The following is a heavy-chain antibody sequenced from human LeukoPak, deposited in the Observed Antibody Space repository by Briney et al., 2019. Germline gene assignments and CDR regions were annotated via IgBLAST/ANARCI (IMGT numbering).Heavy chain of an antibody. Sequence: SETLSLTCTVSGGSINSYYWSWIRQPPGKGLEWIGYIYHRGSTNYNSSLKSRVTISIDTSTHQFSLNLTSVTAADTAVYYCAREVSYWYFDIWGRGALVTVSS. CDR1: GGSINSYY. D-gene: IGHD2/OR15-2a*01. CDR3: AREVSYWYFDI. V-gene: IGHV4-59*12. J-gene: IGHJ2*01. CDR2: IYHRGST.